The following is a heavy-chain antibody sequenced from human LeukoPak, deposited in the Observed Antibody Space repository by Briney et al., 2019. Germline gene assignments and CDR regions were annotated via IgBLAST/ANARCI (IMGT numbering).Heavy chain of an antibody. CDR3: AKYSRPPSIDY. D-gene: IGHD6-13*01. V-gene: IGHV3-23*01. CDR1: GFTFNTYA. J-gene: IGHJ4*02. Sequence: GGSLRLSCAASGFTFNTYAMSWVRQAPGKRLEWVSAISGSGGTTYYADSVKGRFTISRDNSKNTLYLQMNSLRAEDTAVYYCAKYSRPPSIDYWGQGTLVTVSS. CDR2: ISGSGGTT.